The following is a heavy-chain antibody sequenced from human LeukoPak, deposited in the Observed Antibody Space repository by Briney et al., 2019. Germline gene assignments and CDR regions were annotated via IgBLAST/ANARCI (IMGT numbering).Heavy chain of an antibody. CDR3: ARDLRGYSYGLVAYYYYMDV. V-gene: IGHV4-34*01. J-gene: IGHJ6*03. CDR1: GGSFSGYY. Sequence: PSETLSLTCAVYGGSFSGYYWSWIRQPPGKGLEWIGEINHSGSTNYNPSLKSRVTMSLDTSKNQFSLKLSSVTAADTAVYYCARDLRGYSYGLVAYYYYMDVWGKGTTVTASS. D-gene: IGHD5-18*01. CDR2: INHSGST.